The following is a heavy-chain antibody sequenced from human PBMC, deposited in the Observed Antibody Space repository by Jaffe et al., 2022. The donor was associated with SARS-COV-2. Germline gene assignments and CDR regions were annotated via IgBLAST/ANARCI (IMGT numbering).Heavy chain of an antibody. CDR2: VHYSGGA. V-gene: IGHV4-39*01. CDR3: AQTDYNFGP. Sequence: QLQLQESGPGLVKPSETLSLFCTVSGESSGSTGYYWGWIRQSPGKGLEWIGSVHYSGGADYNPSLKSRVTISVDMSKKQISLKLSSVTAADTAIYYCAQTDYNFGPWGQGILVTVSS. CDR1: GESSGSTGYY. D-gene: IGHD4-4*01. J-gene: IGHJ5*02.